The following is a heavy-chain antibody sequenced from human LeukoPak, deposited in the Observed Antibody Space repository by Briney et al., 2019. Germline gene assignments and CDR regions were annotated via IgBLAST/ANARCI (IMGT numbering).Heavy chain of an antibody. CDR1: GFIFSSYA. Sequence: GRSLRLSCAASGFIFSSYAMHWVRQAPGKGLEWVAVISYDGSNKYYADSVKGRFTISRDNSKNTLYLQMNSLRAEDTAVYYCARDSPPYYDFWSGYCDYWGQGTLVTVSS. CDR3: ARDSPPYYDFWSGYCDY. V-gene: IGHV3-30-3*01. D-gene: IGHD3-3*01. J-gene: IGHJ4*02. CDR2: ISYDGSNK.